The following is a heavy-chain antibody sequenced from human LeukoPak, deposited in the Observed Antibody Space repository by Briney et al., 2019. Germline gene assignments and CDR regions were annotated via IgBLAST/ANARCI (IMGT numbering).Heavy chain of an antibody. CDR1: GGSISSSIYY. Sequence: SETLSLTCTVSGGSISSSIYYWGCIRQPPGKGLEWIGNIYYTGTTYYNPSLKSRVTISLDTSKNQFSLKLSSVTAADTAVYYCARFPYISSSRGAFDIWGQGTMVTVSS. CDR2: IYYTGTT. J-gene: IGHJ3*02. V-gene: IGHV4-39*07. D-gene: IGHD6-13*01. CDR3: ARFPYISSSRGAFDI.